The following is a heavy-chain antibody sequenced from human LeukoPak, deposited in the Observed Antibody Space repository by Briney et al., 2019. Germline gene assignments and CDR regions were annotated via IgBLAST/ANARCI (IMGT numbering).Heavy chain of an antibody. CDR3: AKEGHSSGWYILMGYFQH. D-gene: IGHD6-19*01. CDR2: IRYDGSNK. J-gene: IGHJ1*01. Sequence: PGGSLRLSCAASGFTFSSYGMHWVRQAPGKGLEWVAFIRYDGSNKYYADSVKGRFTISRDNSKNTLYLQMNSLRAEDTAVYYCAKEGHSSGWYILMGYFQHWGQGTLVTVSS. CDR1: GFTFSSYG. V-gene: IGHV3-30*02.